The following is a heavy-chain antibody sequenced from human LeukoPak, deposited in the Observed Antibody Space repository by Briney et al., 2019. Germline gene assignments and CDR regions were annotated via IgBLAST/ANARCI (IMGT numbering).Heavy chain of an antibody. CDR3: ARGPVRDDGLTGISYYYGLDV. J-gene: IGHJ6*02. V-gene: IGHV4-34*01. Sequence: SETLSLTCAVYGGSFTDYYWSWIRHLPGKGLEWIGEIHHRAGANYNQSLWGRVTISADTSKNQFSLHLTSVTAADTATFFCARGPVRDDGLTGISYYYGLDVWGPGTTVTVFS. D-gene: IGHD2-21*02. CDR2: IHHRAGA. CDR1: GGSFTDYY.